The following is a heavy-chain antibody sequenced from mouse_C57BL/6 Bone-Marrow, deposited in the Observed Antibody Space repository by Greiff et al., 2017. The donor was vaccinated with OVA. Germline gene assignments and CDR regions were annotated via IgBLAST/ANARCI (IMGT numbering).Heavy chain of an antibody. Sequence: DVQLVESEGGLVQPGRSMKLSCTASGFTFSDYYMAWVRQVPEKGLEWVANINYDGSSTYYLDSLKSRFIISRDNAKNILYLQMSSLKSEDTATYYCAREGGSTVVASNWYFDVWGTGTTVTVSS. CDR1: GFTFSDYY. D-gene: IGHD1-1*01. J-gene: IGHJ1*03. CDR3: AREGGSTVVASNWYFDV. CDR2: INYDGSST. V-gene: IGHV5-16*01.